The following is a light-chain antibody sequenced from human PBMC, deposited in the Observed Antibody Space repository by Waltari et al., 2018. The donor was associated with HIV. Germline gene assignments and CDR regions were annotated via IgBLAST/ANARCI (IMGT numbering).Light chain of an antibody. V-gene: IGLV1-40*01. CDR3: QSYVGSLGGGV. J-gene: IGLJ1*01. Sequence: QSVLTQPPSVSGAPGQRVTIPCTGSNSNIGAAYVFHWYQQLPGTAPKVLIYANSNRPLGVPDRFSGSKAGTSASLAITGLQAEDEADYFCQSYVGSLGGGVFGTGTKVTVL. CDR1: NSNIGAAYV. CDR2: ANS.